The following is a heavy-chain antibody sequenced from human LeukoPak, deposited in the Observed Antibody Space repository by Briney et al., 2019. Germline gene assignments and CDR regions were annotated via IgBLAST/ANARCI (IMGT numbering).Heavy chain of an antibody. D-gene: IGHD2-2*01. CDR2: SNPNSGGT. V-gene: IGHV1-2*02. J-gene: IGHJ5*02. Sequence: GASVKVSRKASAYTFTGYYMHWVRQAPGLGLEWMGWSNPNSGGTSDAQKFQGRVTMTRDTSISTAYMELSRLRSDDTAVYYCAVTQEGYCSSTSCYWFDPWGQGTLVTVSS. CDR1: AYTFTGYY. CDR3: AVTQEGYCSSTSCYWFDP.